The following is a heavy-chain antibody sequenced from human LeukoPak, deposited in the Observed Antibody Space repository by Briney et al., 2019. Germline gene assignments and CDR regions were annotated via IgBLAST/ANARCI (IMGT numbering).Heavy chain of an antibody. CDR2: ISSSGGST. D-gene: IGHD3-9*01. CDR1: GFTFSSYA. CDR3: SKTDVDYHIFTVSYFDY. V-gene: IGHV3-23*01. J-gene: IGHJ4*02. Sequence: GGSLRLSCAASGFTFSSYAMSWVRQAPGKGLEWVSAISSSGGSTYYADSVKGRFTISRDNAKNPLYLQLNTLRAHDPAVYHCSKTDVDYHIFTVSYFDYWGQGTLVTVSS.